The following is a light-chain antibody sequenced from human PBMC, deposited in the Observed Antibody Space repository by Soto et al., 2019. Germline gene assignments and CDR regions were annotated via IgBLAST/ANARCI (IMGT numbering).Light chain of an antibody. V-gene: IGKV1-5*01. Sequence: DIPITQSPSTLSASVGDRVTIHCRASQSINTWLAWYQQKPGKAPKLLIYDASSLESGVPSRFSGSGSGAEFTLTISSLQPDDFATYYCQQYHSYTLTFGGGTKVDIK. CDR2: DAS. CDR1: QSINTW. J-gene: IGKJ4*01. CDR3: QQYHSYTLT.